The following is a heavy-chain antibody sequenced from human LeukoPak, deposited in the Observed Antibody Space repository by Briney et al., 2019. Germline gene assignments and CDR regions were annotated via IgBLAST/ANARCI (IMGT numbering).Heavy chain of an antibody. V-gene: IGHV3-43*02. Sequence: PGMSLRLSCVASGLPIADFAMHWVRQAPGKGLEWVSLISGDGVSTFYADSVKGRFSISRDNSKNSLYLEMNSLRTEDAAMYYCAKESGKFDYWGQGTLVAVSS. CDR1: GLPIADFA. J-gene: IGHJ4*02. CDR2: ISGDGVST. CDR3: AKESGKFDY.